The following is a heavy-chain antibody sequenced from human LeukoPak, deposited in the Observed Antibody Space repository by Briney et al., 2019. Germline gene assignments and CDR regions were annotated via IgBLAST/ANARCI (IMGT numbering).Heavy chain of an antibody. CDR2: ITRNGGST. J-gene: IGHJ5*02. Sequence: GGSLRLSCPACGFTFSTNSMHWVRQAPGKGLEFVSAITRNGGSTYYVDSVKGRFTIYRNNSKNTLYLQMSSLRAEDTAVYYCVTVGMTSIWSYLRFDPRGQGTLVSVSS. D-gene: IGHD1-26*01. CDR3: VTVGMTSIWSYLRFDP. V-gene: IGHV3-64D*08. CDR1: GFTFSTNS.